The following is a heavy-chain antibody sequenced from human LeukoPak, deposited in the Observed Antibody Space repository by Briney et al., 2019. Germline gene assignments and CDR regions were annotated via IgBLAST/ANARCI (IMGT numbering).Heavy chain of an antibody. V-gene: IGHV1-2*02. CDR1: GYTFTGYY. J-gene: IGHJ5*02. CDR3: AREDDILTGYYIENWFDP. Sequence: ASVKVSCKASGYTFTGYYMHWVRQAPGQGLEWMGWINPNSGGTNYAQKFQGRVTMTRDTSISTAYMELSRLRSDDTAVYYCAREDDILTGYYIENWFDPWGQGTLVTVSS. CDR2: INPNSGGT. D-gene: IGHD3-9*01.